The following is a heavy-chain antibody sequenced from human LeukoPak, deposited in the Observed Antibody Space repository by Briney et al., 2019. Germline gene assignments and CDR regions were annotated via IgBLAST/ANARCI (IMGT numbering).Heavy chain of an antibody. CDR1: GFTFSSYA. Sequence: GGSLRLSCAASGFTFSSYAMSWVRQAPGKGLEWVSSISSSSYIYYADSVKGRFTISRDNAKNSLYLQMNSLRAEDTAVYYCARDDSGGYDLGASDYWGQGTLVTVSS. CDR3: ARDDSGGYDLGASDY. V-gene: IGHV3-21*01. J-gene: IGHJ4*02. CDR2: ISSSSYI. D-gene: IGHD3-22*01.